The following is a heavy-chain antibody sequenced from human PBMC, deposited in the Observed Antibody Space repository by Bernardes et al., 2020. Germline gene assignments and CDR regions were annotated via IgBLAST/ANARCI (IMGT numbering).Heavy chain of an antibody. CDR3: ARDRYCSSTSCQDYYYYYGMDV. D-gene: IGHD2-2*01. CDR1: GFTFRSYW. Sequence: GGSLRLSCGVSGFTFRSYWMSWVRQAPGKGLEWVANIKQDGSEKYYVDSVKGRFTISRDNAKNSLYLQMNSLRAEDTAVYYCARDRYCSSTSCQDYYYYYGMDVWGKGTTVTVSS. V-gene: IGHV3-7*01. CDR2: IKQDGSEK. J-gene: IGHJ6*04.